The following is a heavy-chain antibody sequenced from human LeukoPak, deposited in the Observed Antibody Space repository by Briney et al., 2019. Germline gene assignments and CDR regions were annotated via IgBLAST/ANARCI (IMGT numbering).Heavy chain of an antibody. CDR3: ASLVLDSSGYYLDY. CDR1: GGSVSSYY. J-gene: IGHJ4*02. V-gene: IGHV4-59*02. CDR2: IYYSGST. Sequence: SETLSLTCTVSGGSVSSYYWSWIRQPPGKGLEWIGYIYYSGSTNYNPSLKSRVTISVDTSKNQFSLKLSSVTAADTAVYYCASLVLDSSGYYLDYWGQGTLVTVSS. D-gene: IGHD3-22*01.